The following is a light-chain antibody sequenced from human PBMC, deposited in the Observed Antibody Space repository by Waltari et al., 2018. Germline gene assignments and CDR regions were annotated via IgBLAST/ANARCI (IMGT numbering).Light chain of an antibody. Sequence: EIVLTQSPRTVSLSPGERATLSCRASQSVRSIYLAWYQKKPGQAPRLRIYGASTRATGIPDRFSGSGSGTDVTLTISRLEPEDVAVYYCQQYVGSPCTFGQGTKVDIK. CDR1: QSVRSIY. CDR2: GAS. V-gene: IGKV3-20*01. J-gene: IGKJ1*01. CDR3: QQYVGSPCT.